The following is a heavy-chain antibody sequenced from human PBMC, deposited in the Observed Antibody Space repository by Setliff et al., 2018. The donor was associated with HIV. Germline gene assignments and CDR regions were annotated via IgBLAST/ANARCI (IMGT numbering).Heavy chain of an antibody. CDR1: YVSISYNIW. D-gene: IGHD1-1*01. CDR2: IYHSDFT. Sequence: SETLSLTCNVSYVSISYNIWWTWVRQAPGKGLEWIGEIYHSDFTNYSPSLKSRVTISVDTSKNQFSLKLSSVTAADTAVYYCARALNWRNWFDPWGQGTLVTVSS. V-gene: IGHV4-4*02. J-gene: IGHJ5*02. CDR3: ARALNWRNWFDP.